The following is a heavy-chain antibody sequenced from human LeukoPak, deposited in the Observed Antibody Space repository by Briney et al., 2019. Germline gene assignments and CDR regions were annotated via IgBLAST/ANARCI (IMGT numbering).Heavy chain of an antibody. J-gene: IGHJ4*02. CDR3: ARDLYSSGWYYEEKPFDY. Sequence: SVKVSCKASGGTFSSYAISWVRQAPGQGLEWMGRIIPIFGTANYAQKFQGRVAITTDESTSTAYMELSSLRSEDTAVYYCARDLYSSGWYYEEKPFDYWGQGTLVTVSS. CDR2: IIPIFGTA. D-gene: IGHD6-19*01. V-gene: IGHV1-69*05. CDR1: GGTFSSYA.